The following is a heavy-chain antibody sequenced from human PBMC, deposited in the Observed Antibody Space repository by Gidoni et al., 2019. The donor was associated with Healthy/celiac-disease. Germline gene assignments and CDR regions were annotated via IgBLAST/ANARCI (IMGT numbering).Heavy chain of an antibody. CDR2: IYYSGST. V-gene: IGHV4-39*01. Sequence: QLQLQESGPGLVSPSETLSLTCTVSGGSIRSSSYYWGWFRQPPGNGLEWIGSIYYSGSTSYNPSLKSRVTISVDTSKNQFSLKLSSVTAADTAVYYCARQTIPYGDYVFTAWGQGTLVTVSS. CDR3: ARQTIPYGDYVFTA. J-gene: IGHJ5*02. CDR1: GGSIRSSSYY. D-gene: IGHD4-17*01.